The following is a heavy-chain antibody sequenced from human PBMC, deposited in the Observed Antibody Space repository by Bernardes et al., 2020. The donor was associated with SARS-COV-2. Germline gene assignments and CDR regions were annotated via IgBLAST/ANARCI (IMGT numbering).Heavy chain of an antibody. D-gene: IGHD3-10*01. CDR3: AKDRSGSGDAFDI. V-gene: IGHV3-30*18. J-gene: IGHJ3*02. CDR2: ISSDGSNK. CDR1: GFTFRSYG. Sequence: GGSLRLSCAASGFTFRSYGIHWVRQAPGKGLEWVAVISSDGSNKYYADSVKGRFTISRDNSKNTLYLQMNSLRAEDTAVYYCAKDRSGSGDAFDIWGQGTMVTVSS.